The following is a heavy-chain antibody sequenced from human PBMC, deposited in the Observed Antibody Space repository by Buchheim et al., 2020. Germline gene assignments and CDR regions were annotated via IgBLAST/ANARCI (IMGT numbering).Heavy chain of an antibody. V-gene: IGHV1-8*01. CDR1: GYTFSNYH. Sequence: QVQLVQSGAEVKKPGASVKVSCKASGYTFSNYHINWVRQATGQGPEWMGWVHPHNGHTGYAQKFQGRVTMTRNTSISTAYMELSSLRSEDTAVYYCARGVGIMVYAIDFDYWGQGTL. CDR2: VHPHNGHT. CDR3: ARGVGIMVYAIDFDY. D-gene: IGHD2-8*01. J-gene: IGHJ4*02.